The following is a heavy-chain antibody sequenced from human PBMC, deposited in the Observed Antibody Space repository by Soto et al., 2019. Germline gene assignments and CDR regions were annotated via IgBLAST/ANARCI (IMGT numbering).Heavy chain of an antibody. CDR3: ARYWGGNWFDP. D-gene: IGHD3-16*01. V-gene: IGHV4-34*01. J-gene: IGHJ5*02. Sequence: QVQLQQWGAGLLKPSETLSLTCAVYGGSFSGYYWCWIRQPPGKGLEWIGEINHSGSTNYNPSLKSRLIISVDTSKNQFSLQLSSVTAADTAVYYCARYWGGNWFDPWGQGTLVTVSS. CDR1: GGSFSGYY. CDR2: INHSGST.